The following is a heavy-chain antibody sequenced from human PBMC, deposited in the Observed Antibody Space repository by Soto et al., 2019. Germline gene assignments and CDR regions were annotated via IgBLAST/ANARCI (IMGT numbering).Heavy chain of an antibody. Sequence: SETLSLTCAVSGGSIISNYWWAWIRQSPGEGLVWIGSIYHSGTTYYNPSLESRVIISVDTSESRFALRLNSVTAADTAVYYCARESYSGYHSYDYWGQGILVTVSS. J-gene: IGHJ4*02. CDR1: GGSIISNYW. CDR2: IYHSGTT. V-gene: IGHV4-38-2*02. CDR3: ARESYSGYHSYDY. D-gene: IGHD5-12*01.